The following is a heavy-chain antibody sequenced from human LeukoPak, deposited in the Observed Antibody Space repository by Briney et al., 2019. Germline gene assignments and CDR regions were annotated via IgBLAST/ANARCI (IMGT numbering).Heavy chain of an antibody. D-gene: IGHD3-22*01. CDR1: GFTFTNYA. CDR3: AKVRGAVAITFLYY. CDR2: ISGRGGTT. V-gene: IGHV3-23*01. Sequence: GGSLRLSCAASGFTFTNYAMSWVRQAPGKGLEWVSSISGRGGTTYYADSVKGRFTISRDNSKNTVYLEMNSLRAEDTAVYYCAKVRGAVAITFLYYWGQGTLVTVSS. J-gene: IGHJ4*02.